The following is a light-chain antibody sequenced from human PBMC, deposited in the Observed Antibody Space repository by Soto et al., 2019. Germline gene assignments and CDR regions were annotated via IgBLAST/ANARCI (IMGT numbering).Light chain of an antibody. Sequence: QSVLTQPPSASGTPGQRVTISCSGSSSNIGSNYVYWYQQLPGTAPKLLIYRNNQRPSGGPDRFSGSKSGTSASLAISGLWSEDEADYNCEAWDDGVGGYVLGTGPKSPV. CDR3: EAWDDGVGGYV. J-gene: IGLJ1*01. V-gene: IGLV1-47*03. CDR2: RNN. CDR1: SSNIGSNY.